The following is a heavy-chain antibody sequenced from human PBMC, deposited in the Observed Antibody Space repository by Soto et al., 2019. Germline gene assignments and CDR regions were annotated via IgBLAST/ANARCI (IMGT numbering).Heavy chain of an antibody. V-gene: IGHV1-18*04. D-gene: IGHD3-22*01. CDR3: ARHRFNYYDDTVYYYFDY. CDR1: GYSFTSYG. CDR2: ISGHNGNT. Sequence: EASVKVSGKASGYSFTSYGISWVRQAPGQGPEWMGWISGHNGNTNHPQSLQGRVTMTTDTSRNTAYMELRSLRSDDTAVYYCARHRFNYYDDTVYYYFDYWGQGTLVTVSS. J-gene: IGHJ4*02.